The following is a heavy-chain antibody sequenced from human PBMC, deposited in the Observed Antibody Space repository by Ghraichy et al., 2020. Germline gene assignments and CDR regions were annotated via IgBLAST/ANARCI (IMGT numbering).Heavy chain of an antibody. CDR1: GASVSSNSAA. D-gene: IGHD5-12*01. V-gene: IGHV6-1*01. CDR3: ARGHLGYDWFDP. Sequence: SCAISGASVSSNSAAWTWIRQSPSRGLEWLGRPYYRSKWYKDYAVSVKGRITINPDTSKNQFSLQLNSVTPEDTAVYYCARGHLGYDWFDPWGQGTLVTVSS. CDR2: PYYRSKWYK. J-gene: IGHJ5*02.